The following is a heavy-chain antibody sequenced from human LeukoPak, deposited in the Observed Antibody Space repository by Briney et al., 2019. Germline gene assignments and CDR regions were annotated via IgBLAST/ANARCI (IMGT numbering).Heavy chain of an antibody. Sequence: GGSLRLSCAASGFTVNNKYMTWVRQAPGKGLEWVSLIYNDGRTYYADSVKGRCTISRDNSKNTLYLQMNSLRADDTALYYCAKSRLSGINDAFDIWGQGTMVTVSS. CDR1: GFTVNNKY. J-gene: IGHJ3*02. D-gene: IGHD3-3*01. CDR3: AKSRLSGINDAFDI. CDR2: IYNDGRT. V-gene: IGHV3-53*01.